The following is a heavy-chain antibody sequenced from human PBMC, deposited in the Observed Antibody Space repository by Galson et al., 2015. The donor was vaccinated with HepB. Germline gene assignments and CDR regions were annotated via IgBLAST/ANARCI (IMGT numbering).Heavy chain of an antibody. D-gene: IGHD3-10*01. J-gene: IGHJ6*02. CDR1: GFTFNSYD. CDR3: ARDRGQYYYHGMDV. Sequence: SLRLSCAASGFTFNSYDMHWVRQAPGKGLEWVAVIWYDGRNKYYVDSVKGRFTISRDNSNNTLYLQMNSLRAEDTAVYYCARDRGQYYYHGMDVWGQGTTVTVSS. V-gene: IGHV3-33*01. CDR2: IWYDGRNK.